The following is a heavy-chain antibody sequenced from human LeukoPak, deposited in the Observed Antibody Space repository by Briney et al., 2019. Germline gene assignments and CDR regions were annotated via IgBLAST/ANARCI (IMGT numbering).Heavy chain of an antibody. CDR2: INHSGST. D-gene: IGHD6-19*01. CDR1: GGSFSGYY. V-gene: IGHV4-34*01. J-gene: IGHJ4*02. CDR3: AGGRGSRIAVAGTEDY. Sequence: SETLSLTCAVYGGSFSGYYWSWIRQPPGKGLEWIGEINHSGSTNYNPSLKSRVTISVDTSKNQFSLKLSSVTAADTAVYYCAGGRGSRIAVAGTEDYWGQGTLVTVSS.